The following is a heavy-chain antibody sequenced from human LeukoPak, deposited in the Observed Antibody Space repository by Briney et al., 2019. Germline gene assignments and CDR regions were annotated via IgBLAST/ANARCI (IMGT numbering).Heavy chain of an antibody. Sequence: GGSLRLSCAASGFTFSSYWMHWVRQAPGKGLVWVSRINSDGSSTSYADSVKGRFTISRDNAKNTLYLQMNSLRSDDTAVYYCARDELELRAFDIWGQGTMVTVSS. V-gene: IGHV3-74*01. CDR1: GFTFSSYW. D-gene: IGHD1-7*01. CDR2: INSDGSST. CDR3: ARDELELRAFDI. J-gene: IGHJ3*02.